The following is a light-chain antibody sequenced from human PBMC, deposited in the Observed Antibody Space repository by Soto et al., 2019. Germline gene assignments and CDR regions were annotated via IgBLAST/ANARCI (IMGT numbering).Light chain of an antibody. V-gene: IGLV1-44*01. CDR3: STWDDSLNGWV. Sequence: QSVLTQQPSVSGTPGLRVNISCSGGISNIGKDTVNWYQQLPATAPKLLMFNDDKRPSGVPDRFSGSRSGTSASLAISGLQSDDEAVYFCSTWDDSLNGWVFGGGTKVTVL. CDR1: ISNIGKDT. J-gene: IGLJ3*02. CDR2: NDD.